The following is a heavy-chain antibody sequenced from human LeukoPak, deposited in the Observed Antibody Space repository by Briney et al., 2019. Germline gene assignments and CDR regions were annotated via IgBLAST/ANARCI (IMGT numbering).Heavy chain of an antibody. CDR1: GGSISSSSYY. CDR3: ARRITGTTSDSFDY. Sequence: SETLSLTCTVSGGSISSSSYYWGWIRQPPGKGLEWIGSIYYSGSTYYNPSLKSRVTISIDTSKNQFSLRLRSVTAADTAVYYCARRITGTTSDSFDYWGQGILVTVSS. CDR2: IYYSGST. D-gene: IGHD1-20*01. J-gene: IGHJ4*02. V-gene: IGHV4-39*01.